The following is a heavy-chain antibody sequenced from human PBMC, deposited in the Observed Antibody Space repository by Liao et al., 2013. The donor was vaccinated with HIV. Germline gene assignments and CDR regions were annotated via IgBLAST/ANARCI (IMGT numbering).Heavy chain of an antibody. Sequence: QVHLQQWGAGLLKPSETLSLTCAVYGGSFSGYYWSWIRQPPGKGLEWIGEINHSGSTNYNPSLKSRVIFLPDTSKNQFSLRLSSVTAADTAIYFCARGRDVFDIWGQGTMVTVSS. CDR2: INHSGST. CDR3: ARGRDVFDI. J-gene: IGHJ3*02. V-gene: IGHV4-34*01. CDR1: GGSFSGYY.